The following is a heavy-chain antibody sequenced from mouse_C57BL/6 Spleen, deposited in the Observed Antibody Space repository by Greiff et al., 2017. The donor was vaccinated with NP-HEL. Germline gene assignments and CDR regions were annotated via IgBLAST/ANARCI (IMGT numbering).Heavy chain of an antibody. V-gene: IGHV1-50*01. D-gene: IGHD2-4*01. CDR3: ARIYYDYDVY. J-gene: IGHJ3*01. Sequence: QVQLQQSGAELVKPGASVKLSCKASGYTFTSYWMQWVKQRPGQGLEWIGEIDPSDSYTNYNQKFKGKATLTVDTSSSTAYMQLSSLTSEDSAVYYCARIYYDYDVYWGQGTLVTVSA. CDR1: GYTFTSYW. CDR2: IDPSDSYT.